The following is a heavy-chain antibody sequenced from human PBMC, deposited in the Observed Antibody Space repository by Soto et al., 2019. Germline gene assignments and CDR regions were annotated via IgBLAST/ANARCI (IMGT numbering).Heavy chain of an antibody. CDR2: VSPYNGNT. CDR3: VRGGILEANRPYYYYGLDV. CDR1: GYTFSTYG. Sequence: DSVKVSCKVFGYTFSTYGLSWVRQAPGQGLEWMGWVSPYNGNTYYAPGLQGRVTMTTDTSTNTAYMSLRSLRSDDTAIYYCVRGGILEANRPYYYYGLDVSGQGTQVTVSS. J-gene: IGHJ6*02. V-gene: IGHV1-18*01. D-gene: IGHD1-1*01.